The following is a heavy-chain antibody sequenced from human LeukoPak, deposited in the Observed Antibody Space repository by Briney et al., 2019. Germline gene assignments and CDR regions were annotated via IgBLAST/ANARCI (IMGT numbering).Heavy chain of an antibody. D-gene: IGHD4-17*01. V-gene: IGHV3-48*03. CDR3: ARLRVTTGGDYYYYYMDV. J-gene: IGHJ6*03. CDR1: GFTFSNYD. CDR2: MSSSSSTT. Sequence: GGSLRLSCAASGFTFSNYDMNWVRQAPGKGLGWVSSMSSSSSTTSYADSVKGRFAISRDNAENSVFLQMNSLRAEDTGVYYCARLRVTTGGDYYYYYMDVWGKGTTVTVSS.